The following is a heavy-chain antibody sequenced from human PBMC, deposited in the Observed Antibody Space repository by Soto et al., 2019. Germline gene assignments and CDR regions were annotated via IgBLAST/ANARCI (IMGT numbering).Heavy chain of an antibody. J-gene: IGHJ3*01. CDR1: GFTFDDYG. CDR3: AKDIRAGLHAFDV. CDR2: ISWNSGSV. V-gene: IGHV3-9*01. Sequence: EVQLVESGGGLVQPGGSLRISCAASGFTFDDYGMHWVRQVPGKGLEWVSGISWNSGSVGYADSVEGRFTISRDNARNSLYLQMNSLRGDDTAFYYCAKDIRAGLHAFDVWGQGTLVAVSS.